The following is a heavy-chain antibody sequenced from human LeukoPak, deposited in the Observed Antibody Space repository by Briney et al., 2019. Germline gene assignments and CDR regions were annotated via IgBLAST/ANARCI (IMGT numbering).Heavy chain of an antibody. CDR2: MNPNSGNT. CDR1: GYTFTSYD. V-gene: IGHV1-8*01. D-gene: IGHD2-2*01. J-gene: IGHJ6*02. CDR3: ARPAAMPGGYYGMDV. Sequence: ASVKVSCTASGYTFTSYDINWVRQVTGQGLEWMGWMNPNSGNTGYAQKFQGRVTMTRNTSISTAYMELSSLRSEDTAVYYCARPAAMPGGYYGMDVWGQGTTVTVSS.